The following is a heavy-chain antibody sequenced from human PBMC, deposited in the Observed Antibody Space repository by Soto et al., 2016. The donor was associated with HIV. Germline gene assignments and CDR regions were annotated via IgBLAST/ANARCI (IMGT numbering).Heavy chain of an antibody. Sequence: QVQLQESGPGLVKPSETLSLTCTVSGGSISSYYWSWIRQPPGKGLEWIGYIYYSGSTNYNPSLKSRVTISVDTSKNQFSLKLSSVTAADTAVYYCARGTPPXLLWVRGVRGTVWDVVGDQGPRSRSP. CDR2: IYYSGST. CDR1: GGSISSYY. CDR3: ARGTPPXLLWVRGVRGTVWDVV. D-gene: IGHD3-10*01. V-gene: IGHV4-59*01. J-gene: IGHJ6*02.